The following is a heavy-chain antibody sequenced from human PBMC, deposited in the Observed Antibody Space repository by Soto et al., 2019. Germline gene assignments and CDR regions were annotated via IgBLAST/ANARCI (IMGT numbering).Heavy chain of an antibody. CDR2: LSGSGDT. V-gene: IGHV3-23*01. CDR3: AKGLGGSFYTGVDY. D-gene: IGHD2-15*01. CDR1: GFTFSNYA. J-gene: IGHJ4*02. Sequence: EVQLLESGGGLVQPGGSLRLSCAASGFTFSNYAMSWVRQAPGKGLEWVSGLSGSGDTYYADSVKGRFTISRDNSKNMLYLQMSSLRAEDTAVYYCAKGLGGSFYTGVDYWGQGTLVTVSS.